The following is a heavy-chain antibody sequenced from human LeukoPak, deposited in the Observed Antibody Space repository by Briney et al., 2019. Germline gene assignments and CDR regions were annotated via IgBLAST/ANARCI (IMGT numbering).Heavy chain of an antibody. V-gene: IGHV4-59*08. CDR1: GGSIS. CDR2: LSYSGST. CDR3: ARVAGDPLRGVQQP. J-gene: IGHJ4*02. Sequence: SETLSLTCTVSGGSISWSWIRQPPGKGLEWIGYLSYSGSTNYNPSLKSRVSISIDTSKNQFSLKLSSVTAADTAVYYCARVAGDPLRGVQQPWGQGTLVTVSS. D-gene: IGHD6-19*01.